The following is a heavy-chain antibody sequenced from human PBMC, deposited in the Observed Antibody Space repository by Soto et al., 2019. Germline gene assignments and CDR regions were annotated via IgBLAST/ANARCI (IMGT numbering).Heavy chain of an antibody. V-gene: IGHV3-9*01. CDR1: GFTFDAYP. CDR3: VRDDAFAF. D-gene: IGHD3-10*01. J-gene: IGHJ3*01. Sequence: EVQLVESGGGVVQPGRSLRLSCAASGFTFDAYPMHWVRQAPGKGLEWVAGLAWDGGSIEYVDSVEGRFTISRDNAKNSLYLQMSILRDEDTALYYWVRDDAFAFWGQGTQVTVSS. CDR2: LAWDGGSI.